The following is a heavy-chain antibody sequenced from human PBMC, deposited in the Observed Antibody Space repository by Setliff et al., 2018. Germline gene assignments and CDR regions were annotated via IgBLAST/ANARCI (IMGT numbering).Heavy chain of an antibody. CDR3: ARDGGIAAAGTWPFDY. Sequence: SETLSLTCIVSGGYIGGTSYYWGWIRQPPGKGLEWIGSIHFRGTTYYNPSLNSQVTISVDTSKNQFSLNLNSVTAADTAVYYCARDGGIAAAGTWPFDYWGQGTLVTV. CDR2: IHFRGTT. D-gene: IGHD6-13*01. J-gene: IGHJ4*02. CDR1: GGYIGGTSYY. V-gene: IGHV4-39*02.